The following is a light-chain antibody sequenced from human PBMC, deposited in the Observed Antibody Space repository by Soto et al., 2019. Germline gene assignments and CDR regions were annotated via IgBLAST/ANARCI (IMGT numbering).Light chain of an antibody. CDR2: GAS. Sequence: SVLTQSPGTLSLSPGARATLSCRARQSVSRSYLAWYQQKPGQAPRLLSYGASSRATGIPDRFSGSGSGTDFTLTISRLEPEDFAVYYCQQYGSSQVYTVGQGTKLEIK. CDR3: QQYGSSQVYT. J-gene: IGKJ2*01. V-gene: IGKV3-20*01. CDR1: QSVSRSY.